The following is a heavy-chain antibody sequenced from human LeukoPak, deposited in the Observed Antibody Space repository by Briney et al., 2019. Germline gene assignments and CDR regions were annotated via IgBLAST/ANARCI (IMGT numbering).Heavy chain of an antibody. CDR1: GYTFTSYG. Sequence: GASVKVSCKASGYTFTSYGISRVRQAPGQGLEWMGWISAYNGNTNYAQKLQGRVTMTTDTSTSTAYMELRSLRSDDTAVYYCALYTDYDILTGYGYWGQGTLVTVSS. CDR2: ISAYNGNT. CDR3: ALYTDYDILTGYGY. J-gene: IGHJ4*02. D-gene: IGHD3-9*01. V-gene: IGHV1-18*01.